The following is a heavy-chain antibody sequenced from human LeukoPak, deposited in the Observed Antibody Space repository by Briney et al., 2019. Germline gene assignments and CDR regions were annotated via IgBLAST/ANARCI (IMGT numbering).Heavy chain of an antibody. V-gene: IGHV4-59*08. CDR3: ARLFYSSAWYWFDP. J-gene: IGHJ5*02. D-gene: IGHD6-19*01. Sequence: SETLSLTCNVSGDSISSYYWSWIRQPPGKGLEWIGYIYYSGSTNYNPSLKSRVTISVDTSKNQFSLKLSSMTAADTAVYYCARLFYSSAWYWFDPWGQGTLVTVSS. CDR1: GDSISSYY. CDR2: IYYSGST.